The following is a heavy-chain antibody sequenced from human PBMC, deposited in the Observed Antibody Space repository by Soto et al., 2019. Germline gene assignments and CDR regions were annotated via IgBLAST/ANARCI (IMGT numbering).Heavy chain of an antibody. J-gene: IGHJ4*02. V-gene: IGHV3-23*01. CDR3: VKDDGGYPSTAPH. CDR2: ISGSGDRT. CDR1: GITISNYP. Sequence: EVQLLESGGGLVQPGGSLRLSCAASGITISNYPMSWVRQAPGKGLVWVSGISGSGDRTYYADSAKGRFTISKDISKNSLSLQLDSLGVEDTAVYFCVKDDGGYPSTAPHWGQGTLVTVSS. D-gene: IGHD3-22*01.